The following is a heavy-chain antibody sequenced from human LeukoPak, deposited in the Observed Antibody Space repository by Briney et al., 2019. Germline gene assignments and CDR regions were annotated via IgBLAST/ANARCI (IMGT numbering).Heavy chain of an antibody. Sequence: ASVRVSCKASGYTFNNYGISWVRQAPGQGLEWMGIINPSGGRTSYAQKFQGRVSMTRDMSTSTVYMELSSLRSEDTAVYYCARGPGEGGSSGYYYGKPEDPAEYYFDYWGQGTLVTVSS. CDR2: INPSGGRT. CDR1: GYTFNNYG. D-gene: IGHD3-22*01. J-gene: IGHJ4*02. CDR3: ARGPGEGGSSGYYYGKPEDPAEYYFDY. V-gene: IGHV1-46*02.